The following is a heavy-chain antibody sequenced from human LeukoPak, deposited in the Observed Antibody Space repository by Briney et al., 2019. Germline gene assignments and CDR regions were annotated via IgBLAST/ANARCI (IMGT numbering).Heavy chain of an antibody. J-gene: IGHJ4*02. Sequence: PGRSPRLSCAASGFTFDDYAMHWVRQAPGKGLEWVSGISWNSGSIGYADSVKGRFTISRDNAKNTLYLQMNSLRAEDTAVYYCAKDRSYYDSSGYYQNFDYWGQGTLVTVSS. D-gene: IGHD3-22*01. CDR2: ISWNSGSI. CDR1: GFTFDDYA. V-gene: IGHV3-9*01. CDR3: AKDRSYYDSSGYYQNFDY.